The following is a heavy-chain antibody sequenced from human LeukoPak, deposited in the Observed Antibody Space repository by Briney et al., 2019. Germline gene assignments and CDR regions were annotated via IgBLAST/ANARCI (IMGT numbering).Heavy chain of an antibody. Sequence: SVRVSCKASGGTFSSYAISWVRQAPGQGLEWMAGIIPIFGTANYAQKFQGRVTITADESTSTAYMELSSLRSEDTAVYYCAREDSGGSGSSYYYYYGMDVWGQGTTVTVSS. CDR2: IIPIFGTA. J-gene: IGHJ6*02. V-gene: IGHV1-69*13. CDR1: GGTFSSYA. D-gene: IGHD3-10*01. CDR3: AREDSGGSGSSYYYYYGMDV.